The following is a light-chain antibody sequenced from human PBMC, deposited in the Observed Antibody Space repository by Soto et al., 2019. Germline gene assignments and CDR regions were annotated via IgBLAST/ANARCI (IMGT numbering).Light chain of an antibody. Sequence: QSALTQPASVSGSPGQSIAISCIGVRTDGDGHDYVSWYQQHPGQAPQLIIYDVYNRPSGVSDRFSGSKSVNTASLIISGLQADDEADYCCISSTGSSAQYVFGAGT. J-gene: IGLJ1*01. V-gene: IGLV2-14*03. CDR1: RTDGDGHDY. CDR2: DVY. CDR3: ISSTGSSAQYV.